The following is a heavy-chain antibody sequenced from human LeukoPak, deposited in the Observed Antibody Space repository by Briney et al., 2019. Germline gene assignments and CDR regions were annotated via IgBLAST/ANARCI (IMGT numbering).Heavy chain of an antibody. J-gene: IGHJ3*02. CDR2: IRYDGTNK. CDR3: AKESGDHFEAFDI. Sequence: GGSLRLSCAAPGFTFSTYGMHWVRQAPGKGLEWVAFIRYDGTNKNYVDSVKGRFTISRDNSKNTLYLQMNSLGAEDTAVYYCAKESGDHFEAFDIWGQGTMVTVSS. V-gene: IGHV3-30*02. D-gene: IGHD1-26*01. CDR1: GFTFSTYG.